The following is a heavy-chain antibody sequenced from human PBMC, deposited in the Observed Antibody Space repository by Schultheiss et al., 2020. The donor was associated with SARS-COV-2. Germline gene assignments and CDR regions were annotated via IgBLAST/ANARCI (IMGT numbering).Heavy chain of an antibody. J-gene: IGHJ6*02. CDR3: ARGGSSSYYYHMDV. D-gene: IGHD6-6*01. CDR2: INSDGSST. V-gene: IGHV3-74*01. Sequence: GESLKISCAASGFTFSGYWMHWVRQAPGKGLVWVSRINSDGSSTIYADSVKGRFTISRDNAENSLSLQMNSLRAEDTAVYYCARGGSSSYYYHMDVWGQGTTVTVSS. CDR1: GFTFSGYW.